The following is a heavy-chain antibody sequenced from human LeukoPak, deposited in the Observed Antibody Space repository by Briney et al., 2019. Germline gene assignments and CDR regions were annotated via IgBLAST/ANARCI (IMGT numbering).Heavy chain of an antibody. Sequence: GGSLRLSCAASGFSFTSYSMNWVRQAPGKGLEWVSPISGGGGSTYYADSVKGRFTFSRDNSKNTLYLQVNSLRAEDTAVYYCAKGGKWDVTPFDYWGQGTLVTVSS. V-gene: IGHV3-23*01. J-gene: IGHJ4*02. D-gene: IGHD1-26*01. CDR3: AKGGKWDVTPFDY. CDR2: ISGGGGST. CDR1: GFSFTSYS.